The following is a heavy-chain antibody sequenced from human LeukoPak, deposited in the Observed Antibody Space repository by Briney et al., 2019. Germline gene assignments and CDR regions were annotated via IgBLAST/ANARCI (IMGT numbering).Heavy chain of an antibody. Sequence: PSETLSLTCAVYGGSFSDYYWSWIRQSPGKGLEWIGEITHSGSTNYSPSLRSRVAMSVDTSNNQFSLTLNSVSAADTAVYYCARGTYNYDQYYFDDWGQGSLVTVSP. CDR1: GGSFSDYY. J-gene: IGHJ4*02. D-gene: IGHD3-22*01. CDR2: ITHSGST. CDR3: ARGTYNYDQYYFDD. V-gene: IGHV4-34*01.